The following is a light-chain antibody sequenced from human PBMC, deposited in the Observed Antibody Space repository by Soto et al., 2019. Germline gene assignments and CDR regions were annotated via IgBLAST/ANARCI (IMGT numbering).Light chain of an antibody. CDR2: SNN. CDR1: SSNIGSNT. Sequence: QLVLTQPPSASGTPGQRVTISCSGSSSNIGSNTVNWYQHLPGTAPKLLIYSNNQRPSGVPDRFSGSKSGTSASLAISGLQSADEADYYCAAWDDSLNGPGVVFGGGTKLTVL. V-gene: IGLV1-44*01. CDR3: AAWDDSLNGPGVV. J-gene: IGLJ2*01.